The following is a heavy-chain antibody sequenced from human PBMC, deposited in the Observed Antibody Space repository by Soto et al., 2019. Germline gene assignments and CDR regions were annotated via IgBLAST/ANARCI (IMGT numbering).Heavy chain of an antibody. CDR2: INHSGST. D-gene: IGHD6-6*01. CDR3: ASYEYRSSLYGMDV. Sequence: SETLSLTCAVYGGSFSGYYWSWIRQPPGKGLEWIGEINHSGSTNYNPSLKGRVTISVDTSKNQFSLKLSSVTAADTAVYYCASYEYRSSLYGMDVWGQGTTVT. J-gene: IGHJ6*02. CDR1: GGSFSGYY. V-gene: IGHV4-34*01.